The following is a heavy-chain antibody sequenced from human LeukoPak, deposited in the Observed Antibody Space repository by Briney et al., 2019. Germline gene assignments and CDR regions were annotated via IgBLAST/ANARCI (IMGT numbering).Heavy chain of an antibody. D-gene: IGHD6-19*01. CDR3: ARGGDSSGWLEDTGAFDI. CDR2: INWNGGST. Sequence: GGSLRLSCAASGFTFDDYGMSWGRQAPGRGLEWVSGINWNGGSTGYADSVKGRFTISRDNAKNSLYLQMNSLRAEDTALYYCARGGDSSGWLEDTGAFDIWGQGTMVTVSS. CDR1: GFTFDDYG. J-gene: IGHJ3*02. V-gene: IGHV3-20*04.